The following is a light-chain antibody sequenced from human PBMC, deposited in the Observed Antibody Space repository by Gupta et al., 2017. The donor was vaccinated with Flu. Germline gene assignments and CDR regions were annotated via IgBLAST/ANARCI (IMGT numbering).Light chain of an antibody. CDR3: SSYTSSSTYV. J-gene: IGLJ1*01. CDR2: DVN. CDR1: SSDVGGYNY. Sequence: SITISCTGTSSDVGGYNYVSWYQHHPGKAHKLMIYDVNNRPAGVASRFSGSKSGNAASLTISGLQAEDEADYYCSSYTSSSTYVFGTGTKVTVL. V-gene: IGLV2-14*03.